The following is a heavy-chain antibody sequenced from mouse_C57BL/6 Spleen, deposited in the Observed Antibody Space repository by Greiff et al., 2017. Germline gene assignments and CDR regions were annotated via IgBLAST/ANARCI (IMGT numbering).Heavy chain of an antibody. V-gene: IGHV1-81*01. CDR3: ARDYDEGGYAMDY. CDR1: GYTFTSYG. D-gene: IGHD2-4*01. J-gene: IGHJ4*01. Sequence: QVQLQQSGAEPARPGASVKLSCKASGYTFTSYGISWVKQRTGQGLEWIGEIYPRSGNTYYNEKFKGKATLTADKSSSTAYMELRSLTSEDSAVYFCARDYDEGGYAMDYWGQGTSVTVSS. CDR2: IYPRSGNT.